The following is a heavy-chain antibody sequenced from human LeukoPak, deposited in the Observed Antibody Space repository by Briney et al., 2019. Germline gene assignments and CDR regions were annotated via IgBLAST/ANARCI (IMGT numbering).Heavy chain of an antibody. Sequence: ASVKVSCKASGYTFTSYGISWVRQAPGQGLEWMGWISAYNGNTNYAQKLQGRVTMTTDTSTSTAYMELRSLRSDDTAVYYCARDGPRMVHPTEYGMDVWGQGTTVTVSS. V-gene: IGHV1-18*01. J-gene: IGHJ6*02. CDR2: ISAYNGNT. D-gene: IGHD3-10*01. CDR1: GYTFTSYG. CDR3: ARDGPRMVHPTEYGMDV.